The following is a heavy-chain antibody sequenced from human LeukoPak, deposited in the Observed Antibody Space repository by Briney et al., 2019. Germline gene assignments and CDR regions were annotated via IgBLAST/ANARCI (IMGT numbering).Heavy chain of an antibody. Sequence: GGSLRLSCAASGFTFSTYGMHWVRQAPGKGLEWVALIWYDGGNKYYADSVKGRFTISRDNSKNTLYLQMNSLRAEYTAVYYCAKDLRYYDFWSGLADYWGQGTLVTVSS. CDR1: GFTFSTYG. D-gene: IGHD3-3*01. CDR3: AKDLRYYDFWSGLADY. V-gene: IGHV3-33*06. J-gene: IGHJ4*02. CDR2: IWYDGGNK.